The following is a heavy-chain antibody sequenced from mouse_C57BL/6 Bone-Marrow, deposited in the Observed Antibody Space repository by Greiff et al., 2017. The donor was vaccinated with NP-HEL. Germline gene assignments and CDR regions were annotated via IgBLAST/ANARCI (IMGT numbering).Heavy chain of an antibody. V-gene: IGHV5-17*01. J-gene: IGHJ4*01. Sequence: EVQVVESGGGLVKPGGSLKLSCAASGFTFSDYGMHWVRQAPEKGLEWVAYISSGSSTIYYADTVKGRFTISRDNAKNTLFLQMTSLRSEDTAMYYCARLYYGYDGYAMDYWGQGTSVTVSS. D-gene: IGHD2-2*01. CDR2: ISSGSSTI. CDR1: GFTFSDYG. CDR3: ARLYYGYDGYAMDY.